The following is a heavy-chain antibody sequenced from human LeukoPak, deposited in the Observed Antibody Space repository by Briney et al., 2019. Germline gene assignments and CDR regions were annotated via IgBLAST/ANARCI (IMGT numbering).Heavy chain of an antibody. V-gene: IGHV3-20*04. Sequence: GGSLRLSCAASGFTFDDYGMSWVRQAPGKGLEWVSGINWNGGSTGYADSVKGRFAISRDNAKNSLHLQMNSLRAEDTALYYCARATAMVTIAYWGQGTLVTVSS. CDR2: INWNGGST. D-gene: IGHD5-18*01. J-gene: IGHJ4*02. CDR3: ARATAMVTIAY. CDR1: GFTFDDYG.